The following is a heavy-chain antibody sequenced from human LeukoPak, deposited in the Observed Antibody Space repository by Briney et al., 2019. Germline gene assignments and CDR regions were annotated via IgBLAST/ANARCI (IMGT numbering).Heavy chain of an antibody. J-gene: IGHJ4*02. Sequence: PGGSLRLSCVGSGFTFSNFGLHWVRQPPGEGLEWVAVISHDENYNNYADSVRGRFTISRDNAKNSLYLQMNSLRAEDTAVYYCARVLRFSLYYFDYWGQGTLVTVSS. CDR2: ISHDENYN. CDR1: GFTFSNFG. D-gene: IGHD3-3*01. V-gene: IGHV3-30*03. CDR3: ARVLRFSLYYFDY.